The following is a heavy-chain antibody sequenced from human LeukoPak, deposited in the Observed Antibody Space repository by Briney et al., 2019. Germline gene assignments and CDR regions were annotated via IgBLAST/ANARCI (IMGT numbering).Heavy chain of an antibody. CDR3: ARDLTDYYELDY. CDR1: GGSISSYY. Sequence: SETLSLTCTVSGGSISSYYWNWIRQPAGKGLERIGRIYTSGSTNYNPSLKSRVTMSVDTSKNQFSLNLISVTAADTAVYYCARDLTDYYELDYWGQGTLVTVSS. D-gene: IGHD3-22*01. CDR2: IYTSGST. V-gene: IGHV4-4*07. J-gene: IGHJ4*02.